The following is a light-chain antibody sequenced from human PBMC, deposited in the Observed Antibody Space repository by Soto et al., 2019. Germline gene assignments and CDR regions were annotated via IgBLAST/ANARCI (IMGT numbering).Light chain of an antibody. J-gene: IGKJ5*01. CDR3: QQYDNLPIT. CDR2: DAS. V-gene: IGKV1-33*01. Sequence: DIQMTQSPSSLSASVGDRVTITCQASQDISNYLNWYQQKPGKAPKLLIYDASNLETGVPSRFSGSGSGTDFTVTISSLQPEDIATYYCQQYDNLPITVGQGTRLEIK. CDR1: QDISNY.